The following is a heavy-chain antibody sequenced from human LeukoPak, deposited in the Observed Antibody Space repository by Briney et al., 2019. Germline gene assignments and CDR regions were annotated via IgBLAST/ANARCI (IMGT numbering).Heavy chain of an antibody. CDR2: ISSRSSTI. D-gene: IGHD3/OR15-3a*01. J-gene: IGHJ4*02. V-gene: IGHV3-48*01. Sequence: GGSLRHTCAASGFTFSNYNMNWVRQAPGKGLEWVSYISSRSSTIYYADSMKGRFTISRDNAKNSLYLQMNSLRAEDTAVYYCARARTQIDYWGQGTLVTVSS. CDR3: ARARTQIDY. CDR1: GFTFSNYN.